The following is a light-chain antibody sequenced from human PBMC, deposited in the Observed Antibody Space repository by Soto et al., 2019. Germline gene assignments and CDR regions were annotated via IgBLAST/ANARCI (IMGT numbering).Light chain of an antibody. J-gene: IGKJ4*01. CDR3: MQGLQTPLT. V-gene: IGKV2-28*01. Sequence: DIVMTQSPLSLPVTPGEPASISCRSSQSLLHSNGYNYLDWYLQKPGQSPQLLIYLGSNRASGVPDRFNGSGSGTDFTLKISRVEAEDVGVYYGMQGLQTPLTFGGGTKVEIK. CDR1: QSLLHSNGYNY. CDR2: LGS.